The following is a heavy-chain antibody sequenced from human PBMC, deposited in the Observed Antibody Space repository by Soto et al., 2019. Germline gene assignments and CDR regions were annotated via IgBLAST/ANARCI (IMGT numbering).Heavy chain of an antibody. J-gene: IGHJ4*02. CDR2: SSSGGSGGTT. V-gene: IGHV3-23*01. CDR3: AKDGAAAAGTLSYFDY. CDR1: GFTFSSYA. Sequence: EVQLLESGGGLVQPGGSLRLSCAASGFTFSSYAVSWVRQAPGKGLGWVSSFSSSGGSGGTTYYADSVKGRFTLSRDNSKNTLYLQMNSLRAEDTAVYYCAKDGAAAAGTLSYFDYWGQGTLVTVSS. D-gene: IGHD6-13*01.